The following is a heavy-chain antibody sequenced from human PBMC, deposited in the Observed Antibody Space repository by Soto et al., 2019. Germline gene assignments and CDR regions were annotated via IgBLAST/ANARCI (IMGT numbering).Heavy chain of an antibody. Sequence: GGSLRLSCAASGFTFSSYGMHWVRQAPGKGLEWVAVISYDGSNKYYADSVKGRFTISRDNSKNTLYLQMNSLRAEDTAVYYCAKAMYSSGWDDCGGDCYGSGDYYYYYMDVWGKGTTVTVSS. CDR2: ISYDGSNK. D-gene: IGHD2-21*01. J-gene: IGHJ6*03. CDR1: GFTFSSYG. CDR3: AKAMYSSGWDDCGGDCYGSGDYYYYYMDV. V-gene: IGHV3-30*18.